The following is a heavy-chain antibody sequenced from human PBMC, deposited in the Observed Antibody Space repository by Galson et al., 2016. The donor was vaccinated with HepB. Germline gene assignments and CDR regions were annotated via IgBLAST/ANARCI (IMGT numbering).Heavy chain of an antibody. D-gene: IGHD3-10*01. V-gene: IGHV1-46*01. Sequence: SVKVSCKASGYTFTNSYIHWVRQAPGQGLEWMGLSNPSDFSTDYAESFHGRITVTRDASTSTVYMDLSSLTSGDTAVYYCATERPTGLKYFHSWGQGTLVTVSS. CDR1: GYTFTNSY. J-gene: IGHJ4*02. CDR2: SNPSDFST. CDR3: ATERPTGLKYFHS.